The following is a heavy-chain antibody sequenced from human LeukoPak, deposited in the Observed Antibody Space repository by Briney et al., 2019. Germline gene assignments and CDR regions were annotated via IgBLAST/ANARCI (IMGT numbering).Heavy chain of an antibody. CDR2: IRYDGSNK. J-gene: IGHJ4*02. Sequence: PGGSLRLSCAASGFTFSSYGMHWVRQAPGKGLEWVAFIRYDGSNKYYADSVKGRFTISRDNSKNTLYLQMNSLRAEDTAVYYCAKDHAGVVVTGFDYWGQGTPVTVSS. CDR3: AKDHAGVVVTGFDY. D-gene: IGHD2-21*02. CDR1: GFTFSSYG. V-gene: IGHV3-30*02.